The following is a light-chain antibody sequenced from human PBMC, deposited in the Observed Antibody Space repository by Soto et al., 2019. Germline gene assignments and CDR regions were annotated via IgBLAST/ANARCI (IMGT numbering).Light chain of an antibody. V-gene: IGLV2-18*02. Sequence: QSVLTQPPSVSGSPGQSVAISCTGTGSDVGSNNRVSWYQQPPGSAPKLIIYDVSNRPSAIPDRFSGSKSANTASLPISGLQTEDEVNYSCSSYTTSNAYVFGTGTKVTVL. CDR1: GSDVGSNNR. J-gene: IGLJ1*01. CDR3: SSYTTSNAYV. CDR2: DVS.